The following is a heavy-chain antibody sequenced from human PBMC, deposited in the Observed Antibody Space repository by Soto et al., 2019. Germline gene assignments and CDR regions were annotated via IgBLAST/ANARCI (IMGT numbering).Heavy chain of an antibody. CDR3: ARDSLYYGSGTCWFDP. Sequence: SETLSLTCTVSGGSFSSHYWSWLRQPPGKGLEWIGYIHYSGSTDYNPSLKSRVTISVDTSKNQFSLRLRSVTAADTAVYYCARDSLYYGSGTCWFDPWGQGTLVTVSS. CDR2: IHYSGST. V-gene: IGHV4-59*11. J-gene: IGHJ5*02. D-gene: IGHD3-10*01. CDR1: GGSFSSHY.